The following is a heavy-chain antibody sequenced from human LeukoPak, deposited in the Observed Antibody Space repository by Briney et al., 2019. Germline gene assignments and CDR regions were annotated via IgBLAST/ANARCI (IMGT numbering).Heavy chain of an antibody. CDR3: ARSCSSGWLEGYYFDY. J-gene: IGHJ4*02. Sequence: ASVKVSCKASGYTFTAYYIHWVRQAPGQGLEWMGWINPNSGGTSYAQRFQGRVTLTRDTSISTAYMELSRLGSDDTAVYYCARSCSSGWLEGYYFDYWGQGVLVTVSS. CDR2: INPNSGGT. D-gene: IGHD6-19*01. V-gene: IGHV1-2*02. CDR1: GYTFTAYY.